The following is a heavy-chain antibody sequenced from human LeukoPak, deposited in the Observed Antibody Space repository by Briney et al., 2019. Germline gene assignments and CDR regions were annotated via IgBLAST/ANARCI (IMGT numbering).Heavy chain of an antibody. CDR2: IYPGDSDT. Sequence: GESLKISCKGSGYSFTSYWIGWVRQMPGKGLEWMVIIYPGDSDTRYSPSFQGQVTISADKSISAAYLQWSSLKASDTAMYYCATLPNFAPGRGLDYMDVWGKGTTVTVSS. D-gene: IGHD3-3*01. CDR3: ATLPNFAPGRGLDYMDV. CDR1: GYSFTSYW. J-gene: IGHJ6*03. V-gene: IGHV5-51*01.